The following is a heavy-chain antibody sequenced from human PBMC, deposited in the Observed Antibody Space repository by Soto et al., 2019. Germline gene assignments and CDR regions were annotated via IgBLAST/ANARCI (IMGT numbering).Heavy chain of an antibody. V-gene: IGHV1-18*01. D-gene: IGHD1-7*01. CDR3: ARWDPTGTTAYYYMDV. CDR1: GYTFTSYG. J-gene: IGHJ6*03. CDR2: ISANNGNT. Sequence: ASVKVSCKASGYTFTSYGITWVRQAPGQGLEWMGCISANNGNTNYAQKFQGRVTMTTDTSTGTAYMELRSLRSDDSAVYYCARWDPTGTTAYYYMDVWGKGTTVTVSS.